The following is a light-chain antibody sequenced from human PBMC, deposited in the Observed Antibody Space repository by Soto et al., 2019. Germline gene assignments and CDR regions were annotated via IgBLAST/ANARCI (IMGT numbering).Light chain of an antibody. CDR2: ATS. J-gene: IGKJ4*01. Sequence: DVQMTQSPSSLSAFVGDRVTITCRASQGIAPYLAWFQQKPGKVPKLLIYATSTLQSGVPSRFSGSGSGTDLTLTINSLQPEDVGTYYCQKYNSAPLTFGGGTKLEIK. V-gene: IGKV1-27*01. CDR3: QKYNSAPLT. CDR1: QGIAPY.